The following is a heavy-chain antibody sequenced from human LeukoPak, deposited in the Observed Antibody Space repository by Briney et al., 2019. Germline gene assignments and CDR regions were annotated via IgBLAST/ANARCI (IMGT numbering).Heavy chain of an antibody. CDR2: IYYSGST. CDR1: GGSITGYY. Sequence: SETLSLTCTVSGGSITGYYWTWIRQSPGKGLEWIGYIYYSGSTGYTPSLKSRVTISIDTSKNQFSLNLSSVTDADTAVYYCARVPLRDCSSTSCLRYFYMDVWGKGTTVTVS. J-gene: IGHJ6*03. V-gene: IGHV4-59*13. D-gene: IGHD2-2*01. CDR3: ARVPLRDCSSTSCLRYFYMDV.